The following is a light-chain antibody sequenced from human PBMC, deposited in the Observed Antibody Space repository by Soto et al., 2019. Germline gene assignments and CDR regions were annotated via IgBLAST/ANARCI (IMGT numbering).Light chain of an antibody. V-gene: IGKV3-15*01. J-gene: IGKJ1*01. CDR3: QQYGSSPRT. Sequence: EILMTQSPATLSVPPGERATLSCRASQSVTSNLAWYEQRPGQAPRLLIYDTSTRATGIPARISGSGSGTEFTLTISSLQSEDFAVYYCQQYGSSPRTFGQGTKV. CDR2: DTS. CDR1: QSVTSN.